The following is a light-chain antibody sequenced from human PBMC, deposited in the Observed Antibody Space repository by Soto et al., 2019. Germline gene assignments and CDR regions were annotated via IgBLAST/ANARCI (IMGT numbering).Light chain of an antibody. J-gene: IGKJ4*01. V-gene: IGKV1-27*01. CDR2: AAS. CDR3: QKDDSAPLT. Sequence: DIQMTQSPSSLSASVGDRVTITCRASQGIRNFLAWYQQKPGKVPKLLIYAASTLQSGVPYRFSGSGSGTDFTLTISSLQPEDVATYYCQKDDSAPLTFGGGTKVEIK. CDR1: QGIRNF.